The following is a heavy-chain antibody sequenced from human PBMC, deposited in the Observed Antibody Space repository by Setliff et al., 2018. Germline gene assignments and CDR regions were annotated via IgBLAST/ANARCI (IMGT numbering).Heavy chain of an antibody. CDR1: GFSFSDYD. CDR3: ARSGLDSNSPPFDY. V-gene: IGHV3-11*04. D-gene: IGHD4-4*01. J-gene: IGHJ4*02. CDR2: IGSSGNVM. Sequence: PGGSLRLSCAASGFSFSDYDMSWMRQAPGKGLEWVSFIGSSGNVMRYADSVKGRFTISRDNAKNSLYLQMNSLRAEDTAVYYCARSGLDSNSPPFDYWGQGTLVTVSS.